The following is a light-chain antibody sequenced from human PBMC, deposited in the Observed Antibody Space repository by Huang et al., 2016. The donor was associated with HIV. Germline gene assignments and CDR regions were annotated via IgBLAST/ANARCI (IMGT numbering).Light chain of an antibody. CDR2: AAS. CDR1: QNISNY. Sequence: DIQMTQSPSSLSASLGDRVTITCRAIQNISNYLNWYQQIPGKAPKLVIAAASSLQRGVPTTFSGSGSGTDFTLTIFSLQPADFATYYCLQSYSAPWTFGQGTKVEI. CDR3: LQSYSAPWT. J-gene: IGKJ1*01. V-gene: IGKV1-39*01.